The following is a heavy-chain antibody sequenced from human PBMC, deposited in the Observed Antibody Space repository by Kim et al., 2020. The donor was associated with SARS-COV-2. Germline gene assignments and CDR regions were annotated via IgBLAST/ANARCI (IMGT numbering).Heavy chain of an antibody. V-gene: IGHV4-59*01. Sequence: SETLSLTCSVSGGSITDYYWSWIRQSPGKGLEWIGYVLHTVSNTYNPSLKGRVTISVDTSRMQVSLNLRSMTAADTALYYCARGLYYYGLGSSFLGQKSPFEYWGHGILVTVSS. CDR2: VLHTVSN. D-gene: IGHD3-10*01. CDR1: GGSITDYY. J-gene: IGHJ4*01. CDR3: ARGLYYYGLGSSFLGQKSPFEY.